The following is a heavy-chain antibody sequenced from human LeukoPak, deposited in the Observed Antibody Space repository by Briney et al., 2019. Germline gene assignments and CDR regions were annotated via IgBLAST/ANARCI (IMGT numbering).Heavy chain of an antibody. CDR3: ARDGRYFDWLDY. CDR1: GGSISTSSYY. CDR2: MDYSGST. Sequence: SETLSLTCSVSGGSISTSSYYWGWIRQAPGKGLEWIGSMDYSGSTYYNPSLRSRVTISVDTSKNQLSLKLSSVTAADTAVYYCARDGRYFDWLDYWGQGTLVSVSS. V-gene: IGHV4-39*07. D-gene: IGHD3-9*01. J-gene: IGHJ4*02.